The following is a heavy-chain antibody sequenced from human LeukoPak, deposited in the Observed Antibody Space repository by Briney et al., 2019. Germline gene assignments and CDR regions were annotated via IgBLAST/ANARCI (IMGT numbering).Heavy chain of an antibody. Sequence: GGSLRLSCAASGFTFSNFGMHWVRQAPGKGLEWVAVISYDGKNVYYTDSVKGRFTISRDNAKNTLYLQMNSLRAEDTAVYYCAKQMAVDYFDYWGQGTLVTVSS. CDR3: AKQMAVDYFDY. D-gene: IGHD5-24*01. CDR2: ISYDGKNV. V-gene: IGHV3-30*18. J-gene: IGHJ4*02. CDR1: GFTFSNFG.